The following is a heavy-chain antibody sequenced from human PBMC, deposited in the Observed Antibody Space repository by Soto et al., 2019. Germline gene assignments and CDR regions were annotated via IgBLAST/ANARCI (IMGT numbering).Heavy chain of an antibody. CDR1: GFTFSSYA. D-gene: IGHD2-2*01. J-gene: IGHJ4*02. V-gene: IGHV3-23*01. CDR3: AKEGVYQLLPNFDY. CDR2: ISGSGGST. Sequence: EVQLLESGGGLVQPGGSLRLSCAASGFTFSSYAMSWVRQAPGKGLEWVSAISGSGGSTYYADSVKGRFTISRDKSKNTLYLQMNSLRAEAPAVYYCAKEGVYQLLPNFDYWGQGTLVTVSS.